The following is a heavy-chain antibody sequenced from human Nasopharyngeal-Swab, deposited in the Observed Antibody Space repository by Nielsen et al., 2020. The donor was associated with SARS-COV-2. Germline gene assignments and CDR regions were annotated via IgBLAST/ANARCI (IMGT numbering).Heavy chain of an antibody. Sequence: GGSLRLSCAASGFTFSSYAMHWVRQAPGKGLEWVAVISYDGSNKYYADSVKGRFTISRDNSKNTLYLQMNSLRAEDTAVYYCASGIRTSSSSWYSSLDYWGQGTLVTVSS. CDR2: ISYDGSNK. J-gene: IGHJ4*02. CDR3: ASGIRTSSSSWYSSLDY. V-gene: IGHV3-30-3*01. D-gene: IGHD6-13*01. CDR1: GFTFSSYA.